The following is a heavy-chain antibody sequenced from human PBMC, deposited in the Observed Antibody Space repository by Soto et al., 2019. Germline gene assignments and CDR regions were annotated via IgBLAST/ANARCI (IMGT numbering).Heavy chain of an antibody. CDR2: ISPVNGST. CDR1: GYIFSRYY. Sequence: GASVKVSCKASGYIFSRYYMHWVRQAPGQGLEWMGRISPVNGSTVYSQKFQGRVTITRDTSTSTAYMELSSLRSEDTAVYYCARGRWTATVTQYYFDYWGQGTLVTVSS. J-gene: IGHJ4*02. V-gene: IGHV1-46*01. CDR3: ARGRWTATVTQYYFDY. D-gene: IGHD6-13*01.